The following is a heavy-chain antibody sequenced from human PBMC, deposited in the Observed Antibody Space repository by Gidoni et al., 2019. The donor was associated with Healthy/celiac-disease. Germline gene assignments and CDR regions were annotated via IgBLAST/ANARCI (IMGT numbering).Heavy chain of an antibody. V-gene: IGHV1-2*06. D-gene: IGHD5-18*01. CDR3: AREIKLSTVDTAMVGVWGRPSYGMDV. Sequence: QVQLVQSGAEVKKPGASVKVSCTASGYTFTGYYMPWVRQAPGQGLEWMGRINPNSGGTNYEQKFQGRVTMTRDTSISTAYMELSRLRSDDTAVYYCAREIKLSTVDTAMVGVWGRPSYGMDVWGQGTTVTVSS. J-gene: IGHJ6*02. CDR1: GYTFTGYY. CDR2: INPNSGGT.